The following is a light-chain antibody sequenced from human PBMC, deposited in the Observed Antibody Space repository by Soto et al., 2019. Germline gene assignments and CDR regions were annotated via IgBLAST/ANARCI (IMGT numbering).Light chain of an antibody. V-gene: IGLV2-14*01. Sequence: QSVLTQPASVSGSPGQSITISCTGTSSDVGGYNYVSWYQQHPGKAPKLMIYDVSNLPSGVSNRFSGSKSGNTASLTISGLQAEDEADYYCSSYTSSSTLGVFGGGTKVTVL. J-gene: IGLJ2*01. CDR1: SSDVGGYNY. CDR3: SSYTSSSTLGV. CDR2: DVS.